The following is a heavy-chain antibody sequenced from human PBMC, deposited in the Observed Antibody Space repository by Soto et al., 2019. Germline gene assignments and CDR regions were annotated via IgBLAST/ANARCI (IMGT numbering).Heavy chain of an antibody. Sequence: GGSLRLSCAASGFTFSSYAMSWVRQAPGKGLEWVSAISGSGGSTYYADSVKGRFTISRDNSNDTLYLQMNSLRAEDTAVYYCAKARNYGDLIMYYFDYWGQGTLVTVSS. CDR2: ISGSGGST. D-gene: IGHD4-17*01. J-gene: IGHJ4*02. CDR1: GFTFSSYA. CDR3: AKARNYGDLIMYYFDY. V-gene: IGHV3-23*01.